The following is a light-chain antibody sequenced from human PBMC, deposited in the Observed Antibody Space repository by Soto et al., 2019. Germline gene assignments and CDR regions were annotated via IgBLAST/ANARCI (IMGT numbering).Light chain of an antibody. CDR3: GTWDSSLSAGPYV. Sequence: QSVLTQPPSVSAAPGQKVTISCSGSSSNIGNNYVSCYQQLPGTAPKLLIYENNKRPSGIPDRFSGSKSGTSATLGITGLQTGDEADYYCGTWDSSLSAGPYVFGTGTKVTVL. V-gene: IGLV1-51*01. J-gene: IGLJ1*01. CDR1: SSNIGNNY. CDR2: ENN.